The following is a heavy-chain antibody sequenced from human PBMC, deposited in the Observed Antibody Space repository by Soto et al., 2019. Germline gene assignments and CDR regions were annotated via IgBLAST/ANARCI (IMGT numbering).Heavy chain of an antibody. Sequence: XGSLSLSCAASGFTFSLYSMNWVRQAPGKGLEWVSSISSSSSYIYYADSVKGRFTISRDNARNSLYLQMNSLRAEDTAVYYCARETSGPNRGFDYWGQGTLVTVSS. D-gene: IGHD5-12*01. CDR2: ISSSSSYI. CDR1: GFTFSLYS. V-gene: IGHV3-21*01. CDR3: ARETSGPNRGFDY. J-gene: IGHJ4*02.